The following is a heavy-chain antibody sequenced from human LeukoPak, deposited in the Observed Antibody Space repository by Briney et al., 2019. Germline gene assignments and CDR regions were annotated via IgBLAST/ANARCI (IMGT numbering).Heavy chain of an antibody. J-gene: IGHJ6*03. CDR2: ITWNGGST. V-gene: IGHV3-43*01. CDR1: GFTFDDYS. CDR3: AKDPTYGSGSYYHSYYMDV. D-gene: IGHD3-10*01. Sequence: PGGSLRLSCAASGFTFDDYSMHWVRQAPGKGLEWVSLITWNGGSTYYEDSVKGRFTISRDNSQNSLYLQMNSLRAEDTAVYYCAKDPTYGSGSYYHSYYMDVWGKGTTVTISS.